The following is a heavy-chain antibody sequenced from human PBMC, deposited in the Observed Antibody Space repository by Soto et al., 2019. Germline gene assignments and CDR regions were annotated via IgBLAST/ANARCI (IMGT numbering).Heavy chain of an antibody. CDR3: ARDGQPPDYYYAMDV. J-gene: IGHJ6*02. D-gene: IGHD5-18*01. V-gene: IGHV4-59*01. CDR2: IYYSGST. Sequence: PSETLSLTCTASGGSISRYYWSSIRQPPGKGLEWIGYIYYSGSTNYNPSLKSRVTISVDTSKNQFSLKLSSVTAADTALYYCARDGQPPDYYYAMDVWGQGTTLTVSS. CDR1: GGSISRYY.